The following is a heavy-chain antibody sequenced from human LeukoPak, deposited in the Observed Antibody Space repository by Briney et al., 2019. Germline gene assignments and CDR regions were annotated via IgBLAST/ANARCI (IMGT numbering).Heavy chain of an antibody. CDR2: IYYSGST. CDR1: GGSISSSIYY. Sequence: SETLSLTCTVSGGSISSSIYYWGWIRQPPGKGLEWIASIYYSGSTYYNPSLKSRVTISVDTSKNQFSLKLSSVTAADTAVYYCARDIRWFLYYFDYWGQGTLVTVSS. J-gene: IGHJ4*02. V-gene: IGHV4-39*01. CDR3: ARDIRWFLYYFDY. D-gene: IGHD4-23*01.